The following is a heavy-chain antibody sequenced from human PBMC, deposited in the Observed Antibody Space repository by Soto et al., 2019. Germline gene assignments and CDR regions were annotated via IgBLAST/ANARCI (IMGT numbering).Heavy chain of an antibody. CDR2: INYSGST. J-gene: IGHJ6*02. CDR1: GESFSNHY. D-gene: IGHD3-22*01. Sequence: QVQLQQWGAGVLRPSETLSLTCAVYGESFSNHYWTCIRQSPGKGLEWVGEINYSGSTRYNWSLGSRVTISGDTSKNQFSLMVTSVTAEDTAVYYCARGVVYRDVGLAYGMDVWGQGTTVTVSS. V-gene: IGHV4-34*01. CDR3: ARGVVYRDVGLAYGMDV.